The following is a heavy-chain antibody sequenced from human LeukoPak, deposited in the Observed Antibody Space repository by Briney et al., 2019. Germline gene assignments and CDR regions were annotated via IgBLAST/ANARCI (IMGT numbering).Heavy chain of an antibody. D-gene: IGHD5-24*01. V-gene: IGHV3-21*01. CDR3: ARTRDGYNFGPLDC. J-gene: IGHJ4*02. CDR2: ISSNSSHT. Sequence: PGGSLRLSCAASGFTFSSYRMNWVRQAPGKGQEWVSLISSNSSHTYNADSVKGRFTISRDNAKNSLYLEMNSLRVEDTAVYYCARTRDGYNFGPLDCWGQGTLVTVSS. CDR1: GFTFSSYR.